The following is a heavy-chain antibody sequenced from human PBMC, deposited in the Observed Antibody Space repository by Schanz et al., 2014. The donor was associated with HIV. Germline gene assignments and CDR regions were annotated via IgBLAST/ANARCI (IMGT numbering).Heavy chain of an antibody. J-gene: IGHJ6*02. CDR2: ISGSGAST. D-gene: IGHD7-27*01. CDR3: ATLETGATYYYYYYMDV. Sequence: EVQLLESGGGLVQPGGSLRLSCAASGFTFKDYAMSWVRQAPGKGLEWVSTISGSGASTFYADSVKGRFTISRDNSKNTLYLQMNSLRAEDTAVYYCATLETGATYYYYYYMDVWGQGTLVAVSS. V-gene: IGHV3-23*01. CDR1: GFTFKDYA.